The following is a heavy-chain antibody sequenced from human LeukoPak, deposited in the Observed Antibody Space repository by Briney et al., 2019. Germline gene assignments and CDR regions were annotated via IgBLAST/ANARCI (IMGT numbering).Heavy chain of an antibody. V-gene: IGHV3-7*01. D-gene: IGHD6-6*01. J-gene: IGHJ5*02. CDR3: ARRMSIAGHNWFDP. Sequence: GGSLRLSCAASGFTFSCYWMSWVRQAPGKGLEWVANIKQDGSEKYYVDSVEGRFTISRDNAKNSLYLQMNSLRAEDTAVYYCARRMSIAGHNWFDPWGQGTLVTVSS. CDR2: IKQDGSEK. CDR1: GFTFSCYW.